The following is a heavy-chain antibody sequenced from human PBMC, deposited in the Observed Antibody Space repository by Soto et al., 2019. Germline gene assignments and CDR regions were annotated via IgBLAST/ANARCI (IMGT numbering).Heavy chain of an antibody. CDR1: GYTFTSYG. CDR3: ARATDRITIFGVVPNGRPHDFDY. CDR2: ISAYNGNT. D-gene: IGHD3-3*01. J-gene: IGHJ4*02. V-gene: IGHV1-18*01. Sequence: GASVKVSCKASGYTFTSYGISWVRQAPGQGLEWMGWISAYNGNTNYAQKLQGRVTMTTDTSTSTAYMELRSLRSDDTAVYYCARATDRITIFGVVPNGRPHDFDYWGQGTLVTVSS.